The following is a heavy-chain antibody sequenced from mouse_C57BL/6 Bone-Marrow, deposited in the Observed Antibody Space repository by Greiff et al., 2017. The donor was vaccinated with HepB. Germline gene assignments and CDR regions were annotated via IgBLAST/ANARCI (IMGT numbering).Heavy chain of an antibody. CDR3: ARGLVLRFYAMDY. CDR2: IDPSDSYT. CDR1: GYTFTSYW. D-gene: IGHD1-1*01. Sequence: QVHVKQPGAELVMPGASVKLSCKASGYTFTSYWMHWVKQRPGQGLEWIGEIDPSDSYTNYNQKFKGKSTLTVDKSSSTAYMQLSSLTSEDSAVYYCARGLVLRFYAMDYWGQGTSVTVSS. V-gene: IGHV1-69*01. J-gene: IGHJ4*01.